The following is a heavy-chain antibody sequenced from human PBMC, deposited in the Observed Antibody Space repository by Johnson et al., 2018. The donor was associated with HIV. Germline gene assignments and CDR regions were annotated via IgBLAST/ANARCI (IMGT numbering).Heavy chain of an antibody. CDR3: AKNVGRGKLLNDAFDI. CDR1: GFTFDDYA. V-gene: IGHV3-9*01. J-gene: IGHJ3*02. CDR2: ISWNSGTI. D-gene: IGHD1-1*01. Sequence: VQLVESGGGLVQPGRSLRLSCAASGFTFDDYAMHWVRQAPGAGLAWVSGISWNSGTIGHADSVKGRFTISRDNSKNSLYLQMNSRRAEDTALYYCAKNVGRGKLLNDAFDIWGQGTMVTVSS.